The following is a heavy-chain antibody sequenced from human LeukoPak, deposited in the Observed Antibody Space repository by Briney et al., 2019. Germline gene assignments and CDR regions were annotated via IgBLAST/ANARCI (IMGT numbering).Heavy chain of an antibody. J-gene: IGHJ4*02. V-gene: IGHV5-51*01. CDR3: ARPYSYGPGPDYYFDY. CDR1: GYSFTSYG. D-gene: IGHD5-18*01. CDR2: IYPGDSDT. Sequence: GEPLKISFKGSGYSFTSYGIGWVRQMRGKGLEWMGIIYPGDSDTRYSPSFQGQVTISADKSISTAYLQWSSLKASDTALYYCARPYSYGPGPDYYFDYWGQGTPVTVSS.